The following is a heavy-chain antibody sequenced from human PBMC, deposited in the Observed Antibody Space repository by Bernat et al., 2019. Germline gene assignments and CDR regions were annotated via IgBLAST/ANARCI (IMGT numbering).Heavy chain of an antibody. CDR2: IIPILGIA. CDR1: GGTFSSYT. D-gene: IGHD1-26*01. CDR3: ARYSGSQYYYYGMDV. V-gene: IGHV1-69*02. J-gene: IGHJ6*02. Sequence: QVQLVQSGAEVKKPGSSVKVSCKASGGTFSSYTISWVRQAPGQGLEWMGRIIPILGIANYAQKFQGRVTITADKSTSTAYMELSSLRSEDTAVYYCARYSGSQYYYYGMDVWGQGTTVTVSS.